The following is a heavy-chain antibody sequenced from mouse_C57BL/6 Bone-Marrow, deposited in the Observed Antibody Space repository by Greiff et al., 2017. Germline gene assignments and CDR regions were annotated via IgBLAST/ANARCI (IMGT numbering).Heavy chain of an antibody. D-gene: IGHD1-1*01. CDR1: GYTFTSYT. CDR3: AVYYGSRFDY. CDR2: SNPSSGYT. J-gene: IGHJ2*01. Sequence: QVQLKQSGAELARPAHSVKMSCKVSGYTFTSYTMHWVKQRPGQGLEWMGYSNPSSGYTKYNQKIKDKATLTADKSSSTAYMQLSSLTSEDSAVYYCAVYYGSRFDYWGQGTTLTVSS. V-gene: IGHV1-4*01.